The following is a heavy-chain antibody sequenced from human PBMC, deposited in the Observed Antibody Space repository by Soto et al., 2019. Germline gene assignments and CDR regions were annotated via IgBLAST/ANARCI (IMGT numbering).Heavy chain of an antibody. CDR2: IYYSGST. J-gene: IGHJ5*02. CDR1: GGSIGSGGYY. V-gene: IGHV4-31*03. D-gene: IGHD6-6*01. Sequence: PSETLSLTCTVSGGSIGSGGYYWSWIRQHPGKGLEWIGYIYYSGSTYYNPSLKSRVTISVDTSKNQFSLKLSSVTAADTAVYYCARVVPVLGFDPWGQGTLVTVSS. CDR3: ARVVPVLGFDP.